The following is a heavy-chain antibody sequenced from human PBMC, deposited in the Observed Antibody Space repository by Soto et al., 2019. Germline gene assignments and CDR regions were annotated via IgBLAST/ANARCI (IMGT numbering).Heavy chain of an antibody. CDR3: ARWLVVVAANNWFDT. J-gene: IGHJ5*02. CDR2: INAGNGNT. D-gene: IGHD2-15*01. Sequence: ASVKLSCKDSGYTFTSYAMHWVRQAPGQRLEWMGWINAGNGNTKYSQKFQGRVTITRDTSASTAYMELSSLRSEDTAVYYCARWLVVVAANNWFDTWGQGTLPTVYS. CDR1: GYTFTSYA. V-gene: IGHV1-3*01.